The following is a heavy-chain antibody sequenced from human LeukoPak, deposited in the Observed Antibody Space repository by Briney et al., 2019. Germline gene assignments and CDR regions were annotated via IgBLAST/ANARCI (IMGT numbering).Heavy chain of an antibody. Sequence: GGSLRLSCAASGFIFSRFWMSWVRQAPGKGPAWVANINQDGSEKHYVDSVKGRFTISRDNAKNSVYLQMNSLRAEDTAVYYCAVLRSLDYWGQGTLVTVSS. J-gene: IGHJ4*02. CDR2: INQDGSEK. V-gene: IGHV3-7*01. CDR1: GFIFSRFW. D-gene: IGHD3-3*01. CDR3: AVLRSLDY.